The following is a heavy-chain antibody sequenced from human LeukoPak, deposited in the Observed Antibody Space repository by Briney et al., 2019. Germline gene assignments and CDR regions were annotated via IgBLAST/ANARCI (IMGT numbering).Heavy chain of an antibody. CDR1: GFTFSNYA. CDR2: ISYDGSNE. J-gene: IGHJ4*02. V-gene: IGHV3-30-3*01. D-gene: IGHD3-22*01. Sequence: PGGSLRLSCAASGFTFSNYAMYWVRQAPGKGLEWVAVISYDGSNEYYADSVKGRFTISRDNSRNTLYLQMNSLRVEDSAVYYCARVRDMIVVGPVDCWGQGTLVTVPS. CDR3: ARVRDMIVVGPVDC.